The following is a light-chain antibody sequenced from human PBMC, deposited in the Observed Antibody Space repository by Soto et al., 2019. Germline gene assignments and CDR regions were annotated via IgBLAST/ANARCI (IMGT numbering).Light chain of an antibody. CDR2: EVS. V-gene: IGLV2-14*01. Sequence: QSALTQPASVSGSPGQSITISCAGTMCDVGAYNLVSWYQQHPGRAPQLIIYEVSNRPSGISFRFSGTKSGNTASLTISGRQAEDDADYCCSSYTSKSSLIFGGGTKLTVL. CDR3: SSYTSKSSLI. J-gene: IGLJ2*01. CDR1: MCDVGAYNL.